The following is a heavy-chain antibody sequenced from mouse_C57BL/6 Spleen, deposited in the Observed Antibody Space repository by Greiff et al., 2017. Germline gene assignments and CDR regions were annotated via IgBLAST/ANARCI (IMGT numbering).Heavy chain of an antibody. J-gene: IGHJ1*03. Sequence: EVQLQQSGPELVKPGDSVKISCKASGYSFTGYFMNWVMQSHGKSLEWIGRINPYNGDTFYNQKFKGKATLTVDKSSSTAHMELRSLTSEDSAVYYCARRESYYGSSFYWYFDVWGTGTTVTVSS. D-gene: IGHD1-1*01. V-gene: IGHV1-20*01. CDR2: INPYNGDT. CDR3: ARRESYYGSSFYWYFDV. CDR1: GYSFTGYF.